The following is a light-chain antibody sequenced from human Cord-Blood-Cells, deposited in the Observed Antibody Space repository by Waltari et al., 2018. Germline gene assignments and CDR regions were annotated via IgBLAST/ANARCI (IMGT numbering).Light chain of an antibody. V-gene: IGKV1-39*01. CDR3: QQSYSSQALT. Sequence: DIQMTKSPSSLSASVGDRVTIPCRASQVISSYLNWYQQKTGKAPKLLIYAASSLQSGVPSRFSGSGSGTDFTLAISRLQPEDFATYYCQQSYSSQALTFGGGTKVEMK. CDR2: AAS. CDR1: QVISSY. J-gene: IGKJ4*01.